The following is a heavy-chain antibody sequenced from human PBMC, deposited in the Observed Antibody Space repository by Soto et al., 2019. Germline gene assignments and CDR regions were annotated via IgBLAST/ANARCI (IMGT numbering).Heavy chain of an antibody. J-gene: IGHJ6*02. Sequence: QVQLAQSANEVKKPGASVRVSCKAAGYTFIRYGIAWVRQAPGQGLEWMGWISPYNDYTVYAQKFQGRVSMTADTSTRTVYMNRMGLKSDDTAVYYCARGGYYDNSWGKLSHYGLDVWGQGTSVSVSS. CDR2: ISPYNDYT. V-gene: IGHV1-18*01. D-gene: IGHD3-16*01. CDR3: ARGGYYDNSWGKLSHYGLDV. CDR1: GYTFIRYG.